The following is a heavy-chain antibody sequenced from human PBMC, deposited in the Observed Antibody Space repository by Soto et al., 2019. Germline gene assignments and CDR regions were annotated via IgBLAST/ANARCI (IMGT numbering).Heavy chain of an antibody. D-gene: IGHD3-22*01. J-gene: IGHJ5*02. CDR2: IYHSGST. CDR3: ARHAGYSSGRRWFDP. CDR1: GGSISSSSYF. V-gene: IGHV4-39*01. Sequence: ETLSLTCTVSGGSISSSSYFWGWIRQPPGKGLEWIGSIYHSGSTSDNPSLRSRVTISVDTSKNQFSLKLSSVTAADTAVYFCARHAGYSSGRRWFDPWGQGTLVTVSS.